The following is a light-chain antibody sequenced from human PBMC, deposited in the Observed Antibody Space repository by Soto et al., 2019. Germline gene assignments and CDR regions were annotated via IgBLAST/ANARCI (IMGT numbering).Light chain of an antibody. CDR1: QSVGSSQ. V-gene: IGKV3-20*01. CDR2: AAS. CDR3: QQYGSLPRT. J-gene: IGKJ1*01. Sequence: EIVLTQSPGTLSLSPGERATLSCRASQSVGSSQLAWYQQKPGQAPRLVIYAASSRATDTPDRFSGSGSGTDFTLIISRLEPEDFAVYYCQQYGSLPRTFGQGTKVEIK.